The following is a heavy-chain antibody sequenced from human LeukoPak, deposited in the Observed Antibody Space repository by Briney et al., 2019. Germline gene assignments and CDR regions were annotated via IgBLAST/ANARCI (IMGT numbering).Heavy chain of an antibody. V-gene: IGHV3-30-3*01. D-gene: IGHD6-13*01. J-gene: IGHJ4*02. CDR3: ARVSSYIAAAGTIDY. Sequence: GRSLRLSCAASGFTFSSYAMHWVRQAPGKGLEWVAVISYDGSNKYYADSVKGRFTISRVNSKNTLYLQMNSLRAEDTAVYYCARVSSYIAAAGTIDYWGQGTLVTVSS. CDR2: ISYDGSNK. CDR1: GFTFSSYA.